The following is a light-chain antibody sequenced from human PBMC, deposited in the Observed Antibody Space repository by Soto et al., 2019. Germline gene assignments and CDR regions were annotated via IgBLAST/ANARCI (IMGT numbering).Light chain of an antibody. CDR3: KAYEGRNPYL. CDR1: KNDIGVYDF. V-gene: IGLV2-8*01. J-gene: IGLJ1*01. CDR2: EVV. Sequence: QSVLTQPPSASGSPGQSVTISCTGTKNDIGVYDFVSWYQHHPGKAPRLIIYEVVQRHSGVPDRFSGYKYGNTASLPVSGLQDEDDADDFCKAYEGRNPYLFGSRNKGNVL.